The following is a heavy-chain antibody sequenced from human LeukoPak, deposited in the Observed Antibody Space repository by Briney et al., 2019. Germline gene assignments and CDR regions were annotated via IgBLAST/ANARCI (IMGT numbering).Heavy chain of an antibody. V-gene: IGHV3-9*01. CDR3: GKEAAPYCSGGSCYRGILDY. Sequence: GGSLRLSCAASGFTFDDYAMHWVRQAPGKGLEWVSGISWNSGSIGYADSVKGRFTISRDNAKNSLYLQMNSLRAEDTALYYCGKEAAPYCSGGSCYRGILDYWGQGTPVTVSS. D-gene: IGHD2-15*01. CDR2: ISWNSGSI. CDR1: GFTFDDYA. J-gene: IGHJ4*02.